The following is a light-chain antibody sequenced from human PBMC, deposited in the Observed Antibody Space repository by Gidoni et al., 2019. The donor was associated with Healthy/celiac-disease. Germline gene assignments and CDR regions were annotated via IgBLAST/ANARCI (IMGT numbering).Light chain of an antibody. Sequence: EIVLTQSPATLSVSPGERATLSCRANQSVSSNLAWYQQKPGQAPRLLIYGASTRATGIPARFSGSESGKEFTLTISSLQSEDFAVYYCQQYNNWLTFGGGTKVEIK. CDR1: QSVSSN. CDR2: GAS. J-gene: IGKJ4*01. CDR3: QQYNNWLT. V-gene: IGKV3-15*01.